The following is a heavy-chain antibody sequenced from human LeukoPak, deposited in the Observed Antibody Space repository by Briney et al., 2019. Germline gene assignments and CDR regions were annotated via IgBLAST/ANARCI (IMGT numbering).Heavy chain of an antibody. Sequence: GGSLRLSCAASGFTFSSYAMTWVRQAPGKGLEWVSAISGSGGSTYYADSVKGRFTISRDNSKNTLYLQMNSLRAEDTAVYYCAKYYGDYYYYYYMDVWGKGTTVTVSS. CDR3: AKYYGDYYYYYYMDV. CDR1: GFTFSSYA. D-gene: IGHD4-17*01. V-gene: IGHV3-23*01. J-gene: IGHJ6*03. CDR2: ISGSGGST.